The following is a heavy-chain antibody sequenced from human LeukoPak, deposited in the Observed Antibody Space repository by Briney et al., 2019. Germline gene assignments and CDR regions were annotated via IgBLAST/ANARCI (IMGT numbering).Heavy chain of an antibody. D-gene: IGHD6-6*01. CDR1: GGSISSGSYY. CDR2: IYTSGST. CDR3: ARGIAARFDP. J-gene: IGHJ5*02. Sequence: SQTLSLTCTVSGGSISSGSYYWSWIRQPAGKGLEWIGRIYTSGSTNYNPSLKSRVTISVDTSKNQFSLKLSSVTAADTAVYYCARGIAARFDPWGQGTLVTVSS. V-gene: IGHV4-61*02.